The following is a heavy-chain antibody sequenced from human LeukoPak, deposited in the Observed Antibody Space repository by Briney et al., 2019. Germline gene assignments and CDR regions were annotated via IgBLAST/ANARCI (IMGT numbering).Heavy chain of an antibody. D-gene: IGHD6-19*01. Sequence: SETLSLTCTVSGVSISSYYWSWIRQPPGKGLEWIGYIYYSGSTNYNPSLKSRVTISVDTSKNQFSLKLTSVTAADTAVYFCARIRRTGWSPIDSWGHGTLFTVSS. J-gene: IGHJ5*01. CDR1: GVSISSYY. V-gene: IGHV4-59*01. CDR2: IYYSGST. CDR3: ARIRRTGWSPIDS.